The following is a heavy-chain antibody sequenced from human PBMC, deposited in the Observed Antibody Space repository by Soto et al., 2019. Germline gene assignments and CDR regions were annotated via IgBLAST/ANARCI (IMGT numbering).Heavy chain of an antibody. CDR3: ARDRAYSRRGYYYGMDV. V-gene: IGHV4-59*01. CDR2: IYYSGST. CDR1: GGSISSYY. D-gene: IGHD2-21*01. Sequence: PSETLSLTCTVSGGSISSYYWSWIRQPPGKGLEWIGYIYYSGSTNYNPSLKSRVTISVDTSKNQFSLKLSSVTAADTAVYYCARDRAYSRRGYYYGMDVWGQGTTVTVSS. J-gene: IGHJ6*02.